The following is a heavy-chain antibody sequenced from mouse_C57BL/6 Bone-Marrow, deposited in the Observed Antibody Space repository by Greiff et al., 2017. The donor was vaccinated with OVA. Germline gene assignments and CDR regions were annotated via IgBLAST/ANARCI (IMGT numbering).Heavy chain of an antibody. J-gene: IGHJ4*01. Sequence: VKLVESGPGLVQPSQSLSITCTVSGFSLTSYGVHWVRQSPGKGLEWLGVIWRGGSTDYNAAFMSRLSITKDNSKSQVFFKMNSLQADDTAIYYCAKKELGLGAMDYWGQGTSVTVSS. D-gene: IGHD4-1*01. CDR3: AKKELGLGAMDY. CDR1: GFSLTSYG. CDR2: IWRGGST. V-gene: IGHV2-5*01.